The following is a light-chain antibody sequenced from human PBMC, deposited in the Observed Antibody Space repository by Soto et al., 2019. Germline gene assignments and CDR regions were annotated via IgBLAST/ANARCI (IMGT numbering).Light chain of an antibody. CDR1: QGISSS. CDR2: GAS. J-gene: IGKJ4*01. CDR3: QQTYDFPLT. Sequence: DIQLTQSPYVVSASVRDPVTITWRASQGISSSLVWYQQKPRKAPQVVISGASPLQSAVPLRFSGSGSGTDFSLTISSLQPEDFATYYCQQTYDFPLTFGGGTNVDIK. V-gene: IGKV1D-12*01.